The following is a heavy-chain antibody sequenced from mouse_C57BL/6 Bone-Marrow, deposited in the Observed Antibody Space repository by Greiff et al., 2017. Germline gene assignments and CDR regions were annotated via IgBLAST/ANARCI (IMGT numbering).Heavy chain of an antibody. Sequence: EVKVVESGGGLVKPGGSLKLSCAASGFTFSSYAMSWVRQTPEKRLEWVATISDGGSYTYYPDNVKGRFTISRDNAKNNLYLQMSHLKSEDTAMYYCARDREKDYWGQGTTLTVSS. CDR2: ISDGGSYT. CDR3: ARDREKDY. J-gene: IGHJ2*01. CDR1: GFTFSSYA. D-gene: IGHD3-3*01. V-gene: IGHV5-4*01.